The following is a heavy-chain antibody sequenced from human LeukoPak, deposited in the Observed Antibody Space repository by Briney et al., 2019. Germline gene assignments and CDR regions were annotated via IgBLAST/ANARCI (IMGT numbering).Heavy chain of an antibody. CDR1: GFTFSDYY. CDR3: ARARITIFGVVINPYYYYGMDV. CDR2: ISSSGSTI. J-gene: IGHJ6*02. V-gene: IGHV3-11*01. D-gene: IGHD3-3*01. Sequence: GGSLRLSCAASGFTFSDYYMSWIRQAPGKGLEWVSYISSSGSTIYYADSVKGRFTISRDNVENSLYLQMNSLRAEDTAVYYCARARITIFGVVINPYYYYGMDVWGQGTTVTVSS.